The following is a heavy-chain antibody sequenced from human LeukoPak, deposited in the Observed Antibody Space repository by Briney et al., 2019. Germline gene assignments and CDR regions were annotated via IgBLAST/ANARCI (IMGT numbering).Heavy chain of an antibody. CDR2: MYGSGSS. CDR1: GGSISTYY. V-gene: IGHV4-4*07. Sequence: PAETLSLTCTVSGGSISTYYYSWIRQPAGKGLEWIGRMYGSGSSNYNPTLRSRVSMSVDTSKNQIPLTLNSVTAADTAMYYCARGIGSRKDYFDTWGQGTLVTVSS. J-gene: IGHJ4*02. D-gene: IGHD3-10*01. CDR3: ARGIGSRKDYFDT.